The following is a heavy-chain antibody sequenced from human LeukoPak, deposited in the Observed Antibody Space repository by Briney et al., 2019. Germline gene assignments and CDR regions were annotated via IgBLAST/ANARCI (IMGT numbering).Heavy chain of an antibody. D-gene: IGHD2-8*01. J-gene: IGHJ5*02. CDR2: IKEDGSEK. Sequence: PGGSLRLSCAASGFPFNTYWMTWVRQAPGRGLEWVANIKEDGSEKFYVDSVKGRFAIFRDNSKNTLYLQMNSLRTEDTAVYYCVRVSGFCTNGVCPSFDPWGQGTLVTVSS. CDR1: GFPFNTYW. CDR3: VRVSGFCTNGVCPSFDP. V-gene: IGHV3-7*01.